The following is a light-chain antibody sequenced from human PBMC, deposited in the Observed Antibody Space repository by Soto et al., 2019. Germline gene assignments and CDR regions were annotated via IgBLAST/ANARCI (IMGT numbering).Light chain of an antibody. J-gene: IGLJ1*01. Sequence: QSALTQPASVSGSPGQSITISCTGTSSDVGGYSYVSWYQQNPGKAPKLMIYEVFNRPSGVSGRFSGSKSGNTASLTISGLQAEDEGDYYCLSYTGSSARIFGTGTKLTVL. CDR2: EVF. V-gene: IGLV2-14*01. CDR3: LSYTGSSARI. CDR1: SSDVGGYSY.